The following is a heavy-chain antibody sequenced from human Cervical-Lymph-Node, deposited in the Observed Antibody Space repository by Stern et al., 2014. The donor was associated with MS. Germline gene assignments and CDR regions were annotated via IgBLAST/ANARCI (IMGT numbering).Heavy chain of an antibody. V-gene: IGHV3-11*01. Sequence: VQLVESGGGLVKPGGSLRLSCAASGFSFSDYYMSWIRQAPGKGLEWLSYISTSSNTIYYADSVQGRFTISRDNAKNSLYLQMNSLRGEDTAVYYCARGRAGYYGMDVWGQGTTVTVSS. CDR3: ARGRAGYYGMDV. CDR1: GFSFSDYY. J-gene: IGHJ6*02. CDR2: ISTSSNTI.